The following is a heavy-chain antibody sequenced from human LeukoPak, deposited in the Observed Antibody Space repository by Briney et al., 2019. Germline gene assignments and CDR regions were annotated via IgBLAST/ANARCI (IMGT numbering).Heavy chain of an antibody. Sequence: SVKVSCKTSGSTFIRDTISWVRQAPGQGLEWMGRISPILGLRNFAQKFQGRVTITADKSTSTAYMELSSLRSVDTAVYYCAREFEGYDDYSDSYYGMDVWGQGTTVTVSS. CDR2: ISPILGLR. D-gene: IGHD4-17*01. V-gene: IGHV1-69*04. J-gene: IGHJ6*02. CDR3: AREFEGYDDYSDSYYGMDV. CDR1: GSTFIRDT.